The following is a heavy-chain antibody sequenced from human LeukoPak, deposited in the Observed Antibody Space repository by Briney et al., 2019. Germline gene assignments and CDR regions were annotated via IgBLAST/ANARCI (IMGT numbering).Heavy chain of an antibody. V-gene: IGHV1-2*02. J-gene: IGHJ5*02. CDR3: ARVFNYYDTSGYYT. D-gene: IGHD3-22*01. Sequence: ASVKVSCKPSGYTFTGYFLHWVRQAPGQGLEWMGWTNPNSGGTTFAQKFQGRVTMTRDTSISTAYMELSRLRSDDTAVYYCARVFNYYDTSGYYTWGQGTLVTVSS. CDR2: TNPNSGGT. CDR1: GYTFTGYF.